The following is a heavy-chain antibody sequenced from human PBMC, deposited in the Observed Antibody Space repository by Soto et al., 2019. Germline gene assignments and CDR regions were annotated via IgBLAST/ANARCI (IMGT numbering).Heavy chain of an antibody. Sequence: VAVIWYDGSNKYYADSVKGRFTISRDNSKNTLYLQMNSLRAEDTAVYYCARDGNYYCSGGSCLPHYWGQGTLVTVSS. CDR3: ARDGNYYCSGGSCLPHY. CDR2: IWYDGSNK. D-gene: IGHD2-15*01. V-gene: IGHV3-33*01. J-gene: IGHJ4*02.